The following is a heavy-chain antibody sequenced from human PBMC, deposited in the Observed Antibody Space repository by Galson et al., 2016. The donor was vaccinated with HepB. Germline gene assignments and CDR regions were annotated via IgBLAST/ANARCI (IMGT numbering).Heavy chain of an antibody. D-gene: IGHD4/OR15-4a*01. V-gene: IGHV4-31*03. CDR2: IYYSGST. CDR3: VRHLGGDYGPRRDAFDV. CDR1: GGSISSGGYY. J-gene: IGHJ3*01. Sequence: TLSLTCTVSGGSISSGGYYWSWIRQHPGKGLEWIGYIYYSGSTYYNPSLKSRVTISVDTSKNQFSLKLSSVTAADTAVYYCVRHLGGDYGPRRDAFDVWGQGTVVTVSS.